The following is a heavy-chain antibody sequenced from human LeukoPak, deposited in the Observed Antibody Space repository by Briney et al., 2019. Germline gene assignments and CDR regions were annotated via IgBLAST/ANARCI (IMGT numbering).Heavy chain of an antibody. V-gene: IGHV4-4*07. Sequence: PSETLSLTCTVSGGSISSYYWSWIRQPAGKGLEWIGRIYTSGSTNYNPSLKSRVTMSVDTSKNQFSLKLSSVTAADTAVYYCARQYYYDSSGYYRDAFDIWGQGTMVTVSS. CDR2: IYTSGST. D-gene: IGHD3-22*01. J-gene: IGHJ3*02. CDR1: GGSISSYY. CDR3: ARQYYYDSSGYYRDAFDI.